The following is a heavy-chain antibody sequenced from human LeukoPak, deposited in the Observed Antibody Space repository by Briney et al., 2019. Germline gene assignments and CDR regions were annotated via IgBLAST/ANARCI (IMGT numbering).Heavy chain of an antibody. Sequence: SQTLSLTCTVSGGSISSGGYYWSWIRQPPGKGLEWIGYIYHSGNTYYNPSLKSRVTISVDSSKNQFSLKLNSVTAADTAVYYCARTPATTASYLDVWGKGTTVTVSS. CDR3: ARTPATTASYLDV. V-gene: IGHV4-30-2*01. D-gene: IGHD4-17*01. J-gene: IGHJ6*03. CDR2: IYHSGNT. CDR1: GGSISSGGYY.